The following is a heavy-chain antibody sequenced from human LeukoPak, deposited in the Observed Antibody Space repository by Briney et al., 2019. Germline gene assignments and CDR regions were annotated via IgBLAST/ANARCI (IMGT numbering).Heavy chain of an antibody. CDR1: GYTFTGYY. CDR3: ARGAQAADIVVVPAAVSETGLAIFDY. J-gene: IGHJ4*02. V-gene: IGHV1-2*02. Sequence: ASVKVSCKASGYTFTGYYMHWVRQAPGQGLEWMGWINPNSGGTNYAQKFQGRVTMTRDTSISTAYMELSRLRSDDTAVYYCARGAQAADIVVVPAAVSETGLAIFDYWGQGTLVTVSS. D-gene: IGHD2-2*01. CDR2: INPNSGGT.